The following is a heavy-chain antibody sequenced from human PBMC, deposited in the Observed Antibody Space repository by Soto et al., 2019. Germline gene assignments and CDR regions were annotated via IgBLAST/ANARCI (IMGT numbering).Heavy chain of an antibody. Sequence: GASVKVSCKASGYTSTSYAIHWVRQAPGQRLEWMGWINAGNGDTKYSQKFQGRVTINRDTSASTAYMELSYLRSEDTAVYYCARVPGLGYCSGGSCHPIGYYYYGMDVWGQGTTVTVSS. CDR1: GYTSTSYA. V-gene: IGHV1-3*01. J-gene: IGHJ6*02. D-gene: IGHD2-15*01. CDR3: ARVPGLGYCSGGSCHPIGYYYYGMDV. CDR2: INAGNGDT.